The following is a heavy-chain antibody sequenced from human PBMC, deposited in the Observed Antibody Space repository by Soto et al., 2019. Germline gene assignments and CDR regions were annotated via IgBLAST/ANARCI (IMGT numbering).Heavy chain of an antibody. CDR3: AKGPATSFLNWFDP. V-gene: IGHV3-23*01. J-gene: IGHJ5*02. CDR2: ISASGSSP. CDR1: GFTFSTYA. Sequence: GGSLRLSCAASGFTFSTYAMSWVRQAPGRGLEWVSSISASGSSPYYADSVKGRFTISRDNSKNTLFLQMNSLRAEDTAFYHCAKGPATSFLNWFDPWGKGTLVTVSS.